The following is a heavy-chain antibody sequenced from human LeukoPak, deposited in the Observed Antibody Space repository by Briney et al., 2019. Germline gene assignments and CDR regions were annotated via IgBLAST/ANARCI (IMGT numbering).Heavy chain of an antibody. D-gene: IGHD1-26*01. CDR2: IYCSGST. CDR1: GGSISSHY. J-gene: IGHJ5*02. Sequence: SETLSLTCTVSGGSISSHYWSWIRQPPGKGLEWIGYIYCSGSTNYNPSLKSRVTISVDTSKNQFSLKLSSVTAADTAVYYCARDVGPPGANWFDPWGQGTLVTVSS. CDR3: ARDVGPPGANWFDP. V-gene: IGHV4-59*11.